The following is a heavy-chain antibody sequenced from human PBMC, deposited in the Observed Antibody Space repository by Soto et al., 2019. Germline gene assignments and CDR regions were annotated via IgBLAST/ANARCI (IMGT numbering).Heavy chain of an antibody. CDR2: ISYDGSNK. CDR1: GFTFSSYG. V-gene: IGHV3-30*03. J-gene: IGHJ5*02. D-gene: IGHD6-13*01. Sequence: QVQLVESGGGVVQPGRSLRLSCAASGFTFSSYGMHWVRQAPGKGLEWVAVISYDGSNKYYADSVKGRFTISRDNSKNTLYLQMNSLRAEDTAVYYCATLSTGSSSWYTHLHHPNWFDPWGQGTLVTVSS. CDR3: ATLSTGSSSWYTHLHHPNWFDP.